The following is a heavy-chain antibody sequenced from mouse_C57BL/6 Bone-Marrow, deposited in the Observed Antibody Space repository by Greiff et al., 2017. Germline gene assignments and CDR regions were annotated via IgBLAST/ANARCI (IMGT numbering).Heavy chain of an antibody. CDR2: IYPRSGNT. CDR1: GYTFTSYG. CDR3: ARLLPGPFDY. V-gene: IGHV1-81*01. Sequence: QVHVKQSGAELARPGASVKLSCKASGYTFTSYGISWVKQRTGQGLEWIGEIYPRSGNTYYNEKFKGKATLTADKSSSTAYMELRSLTSEDSAVYFCARLLPGPFDYWGQGTTLTVSS. D-gene: IGHD1-1*01. J-gene: IGHJ2*01.